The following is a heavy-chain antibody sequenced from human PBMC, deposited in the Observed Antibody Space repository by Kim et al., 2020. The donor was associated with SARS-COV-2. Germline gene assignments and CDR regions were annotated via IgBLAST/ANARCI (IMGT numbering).Heavy chain of an antibody. V-gene: IGHV3-64*01. CDR1: GFTFSSYA. D-gene: IGHD3-16*01. Sequence: GGSLRRSCAASGFTFSSYAMHWVRQAPGKGLEYVSAISSNGGSTYYANSVKGRFTISRDNSKNTLYLQMGSLRADDMAVYYCAKAGLFGGGLNYYYYYMDVWGKGTTVTVSS. J-gene: IGHJ6*03. CDR2: ISSNGGST. CDR3: AKAGLFGGGLNYYYYYMDV.